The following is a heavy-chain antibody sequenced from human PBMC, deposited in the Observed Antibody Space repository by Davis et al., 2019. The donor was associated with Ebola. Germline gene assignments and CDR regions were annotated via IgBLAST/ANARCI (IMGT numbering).Heavy chain of an antibody. V-gene: IGHV3-21*01. CDR2: ITVTSNYT. J-gene: IGHJ5*02. CDR3: ARRNWFDP. Sequence: PGGSLRLSCAASGFTFSSYSMNWVRQAPGKGLEWVSSITVTSNYTYYADSVKGRFTISRDYAKNSLYLQMNSLRAEDTAVYYCARRNWFDPWGQGTLVTVSS. CDR1: GFTFSSYS.